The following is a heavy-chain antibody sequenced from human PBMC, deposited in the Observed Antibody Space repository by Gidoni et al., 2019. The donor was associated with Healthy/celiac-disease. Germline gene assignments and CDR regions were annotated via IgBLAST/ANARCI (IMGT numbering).Heavy chain of an antibody. V-gene: IGHV3-23*01. Sequence: EVQLLESGGGLVQPGGSLRLSCAAAGFAFRRYAMSWVRQAPGKGLAWGTALRGSVGSTCTADTIKGVFTISGHNSNTTLNLQMNSQRPEDTAVDYYTPVQLAGNDAFDIWGQGTMVTVSS. J-gene: IGHJ3*02. CDR2: LRGSVGST. CDR1: GFAFRRYA. CDR3: TPVQLAGNDAFDI. D-gene: IGHD6-6*01.